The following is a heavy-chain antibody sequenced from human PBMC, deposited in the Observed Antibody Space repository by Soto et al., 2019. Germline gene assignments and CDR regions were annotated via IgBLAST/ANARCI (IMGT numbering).Heavy chain of an antibody. V-gene: IGHV5-10-1*01. Sequence: PVLSRKKECKGGGECLTRQSLNWVRQMPGKGLEWMGRIGPSDSYTNYSPSFQGHVTISADKSISTAYLQWSSLKASDTAMYYCARHSDFDYWGQGTLVTVSS. CDR1: GECLTRQS. J-gene: IGHJ4*02. CDR2: IGPSDSYT. D-gene: IGHD3-10*01. CDR3: ARHSDFDY.